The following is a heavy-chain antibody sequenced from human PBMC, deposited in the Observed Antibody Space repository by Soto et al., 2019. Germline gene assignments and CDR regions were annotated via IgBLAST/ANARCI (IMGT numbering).Heavy chain of an antibody. CDR2: INSDGSST. V-gene: IGHV3-74*01. D-gene: IGHD3-22*01. J-gene: IGHJ4*02. CDR1: GFTFSSYW. Sequence: GGSLRLSCAASGFTFSSYWMHWVRQAPGKGLVWVSRINSDGSSTSYADSVKGRFTISRDNAKNTLYLQMNSLRAEDTVLYYCARATTYYYDSSGYYYPESYFDYWGQGTLVTVSS. CDR3: ARATTYYYDSSGYYYPESYFDY.